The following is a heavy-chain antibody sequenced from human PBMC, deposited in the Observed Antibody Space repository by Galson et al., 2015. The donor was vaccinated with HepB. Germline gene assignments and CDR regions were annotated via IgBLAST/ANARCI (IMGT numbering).Heavy chain of an antibody. CDR3: ARIADGAGAAKVGVDA. CDR2: IDWDEDK. V-gene: IGHV2-70*01. D-gene: IGHD6-13*01. Sequence: PALVKPTQTLTLTCTFSGFSLGTHGMCVSWLRQPPGKPLEWLALIDWDEDKYYSTSLKTRLTISKDTSKNQVVLTMTNLDPVDTATYYCARIADGAGAAKVGVDAWGQGTLVTVSS. CDR1: GFSLGTHGMC. J-gene: IGHJ5*02.